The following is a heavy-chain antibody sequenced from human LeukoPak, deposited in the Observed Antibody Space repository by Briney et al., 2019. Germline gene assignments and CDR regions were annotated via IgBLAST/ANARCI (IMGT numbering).Heavy chain of an antibody. D-gene: IGHD6-13*01. Sequence: SETLSLTCTVSGGSISSYYWSWIRQPAGKGLEWIGRIYTSGSTNYNPSLKSRVTMSVDTSKNQFSLKLSSVTAADTAVYYCARDPVIAAAGDWFDPWGREPWSPSPQ. V-gene: IGHV4-4*07. CDR2: IYTSGST. CDR1: GGSISSYY. CDR3: ARDPVIAAAGDWFDP. J-gene: IGHJ5*02.